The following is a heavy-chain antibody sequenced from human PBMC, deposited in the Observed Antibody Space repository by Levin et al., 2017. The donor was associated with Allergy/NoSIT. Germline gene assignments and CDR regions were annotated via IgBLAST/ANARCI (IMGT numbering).Heavy chain of an antibody. J-gene: IGHJ4*02. CDR2: IYYSGST. Sequence: SETLSLTCTVSGGSISSYYWSWIRQPPGKGLEWIGYIYYSGSTNYNPSLKSRVTISVDTSKNQFSLKLSSVTAADTAVYYCQAYCGGDCNYWGQGTLVTVSS. V-gene: IGHV4-59*01. CDR1: GGSISSYY. CDR3: QAYCGGDCNY. D-gene: IGHD2-21*02.